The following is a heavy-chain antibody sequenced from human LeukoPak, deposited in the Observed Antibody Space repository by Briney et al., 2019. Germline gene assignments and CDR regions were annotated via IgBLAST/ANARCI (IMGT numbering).Heavy chain of an antibody. V-gene: IGHV3-48*03. Sequence: GGSLRLSCAASGLSFSSFEMTWVRQAPGKGLEWLSYLSPGGGTIYFADSVRGRFTISRDNAKNSLYLQMNSLTADDTAVYYCTIGRDIAVAGPGGYFDHWGQGTLVTVSS. D-gene: IGHD6-19*01. CDR2: LSPGGGTI. CDR3: TIGRDIAVAGPGGYFDH. J-gene: IGHJ4*02. CDR1: GLSFSSFE.